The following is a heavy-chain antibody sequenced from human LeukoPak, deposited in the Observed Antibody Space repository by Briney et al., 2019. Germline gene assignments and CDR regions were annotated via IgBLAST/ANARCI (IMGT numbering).Heavy chain of an antibody. CDR2: IRYDGSNK. Sequence: GGSLRLSCAASGFTFSSYGMSWVRQAPGKGLEWVAFIRYDGSNKYYADSVKGRFTISRDNSKNTLYLQMNSLRAEDTAVYYCAKAGIAAAVWWFDPWGQGTLVTVSS. V-gene: IGHV3-30*02. D-gene: IGHD6-13*01. CDR1: GFTFSSYG. CDR3: AKAGIAAAVWWFDP. J-gene: IGHJ5*02.